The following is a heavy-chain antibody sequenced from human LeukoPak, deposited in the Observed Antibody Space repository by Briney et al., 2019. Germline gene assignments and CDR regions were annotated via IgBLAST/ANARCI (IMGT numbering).Heavy chain of an antibody. CDR2: INTDGRYT. CDR1: GFIFSSHW. J-gene: IGHJ6*02. Sequence: GGSLRLSCAASGFIFSSHWMHWVRQAPGKGLVWVSHINTDGRYTTYADSVRGRFTFSRDNAKNMLFLQMNGLRVEDTAVYFCARGHFYHMDVWGQGTTVTVSS. CDR3: ARGHFYHMDV. V-gene: IGHV3-74*01.